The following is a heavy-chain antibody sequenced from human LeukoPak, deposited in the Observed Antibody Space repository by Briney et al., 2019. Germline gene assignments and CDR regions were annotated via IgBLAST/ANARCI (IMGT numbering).Heavy chain of an antibody. CDR2: IWYDGSNK. D-gene: IGHD3-10*01. CDR3: ARDRLGLYYFDY. Sequence: PGGSLRLSCAASGFTFSSYFMSWVRQAPGKGLEWVAVIWYDGSNKYYADSVKGRFTISRDNSKNTLYLQMNSLRAEDTAVYYCARDRLGLYYFDYWGQGTLVTVSS. V-gene: IGHV3-33*08. J-gene: IGHJ4*02. CDR1: GFTFSSYF.